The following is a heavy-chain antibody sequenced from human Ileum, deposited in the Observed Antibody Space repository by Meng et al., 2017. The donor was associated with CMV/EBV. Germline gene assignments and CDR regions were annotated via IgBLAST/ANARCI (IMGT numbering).Heavy chain of an antibody. J-gene: IGHJ3*02. D-gene: IGHD3-10*01. CDR1: GFRFTTYW. CDR3: VRGGGAFDM. V-gene: IGHV3-7*01. Sequence: GESLKISCAASGFRFTTYWMSWVRQAPGKGLEWVANIKVDGSDKHYVDSVKGRFTISRDDAKNSLYLQMNSLRAEDTALYYCVRGGGAFDMWGQETTVTVSS. CDR2: IKVDGSDK.